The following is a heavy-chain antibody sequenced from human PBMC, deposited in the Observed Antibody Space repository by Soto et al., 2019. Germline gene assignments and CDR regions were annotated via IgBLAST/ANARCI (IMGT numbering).Heavy chain of an antibody. CDR2: MNPNSGNT. Sequence: ASVKVSCKASGYSFTSYDINWVRQATEQGLEWMGWMNPNSGNTGYAQKFQGRVTMTRNTSISTAYMELRSLRSDDTAVYYCARDRYSSSWYGNSFDYWGQGTLVTVSS. V-gene: IGHV1-8*01. D-gene: IGHD6-13*01. CDR1: GYSFTSYD. J-gene: IGHJ4*02. CDR3: ARDRYSSSWYGNSFDY.